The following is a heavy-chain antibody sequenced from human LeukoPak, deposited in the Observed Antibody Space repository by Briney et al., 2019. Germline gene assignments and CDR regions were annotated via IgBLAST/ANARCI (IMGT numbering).Heavy chain of an antibody. J-gene: IGHJ6*02. D-gene: IGHD6-13*01. CDR3: ARGGEQLLAPYYYYGMDV. Sequence: GGSLRLSCAASGFTVSTNYMSWVRQAPGKGLEWVSVIYSGGSTYYTDSVKGRFTISRDNSKNTLYLQMSSLRAEDTAVYYCARGGEQLLAPYYYYGMDVWGQGTTVTVSS. V-gene: IGHV3-66*02. CDR2: IYSGGST. CDR1: GFTVSTNY.